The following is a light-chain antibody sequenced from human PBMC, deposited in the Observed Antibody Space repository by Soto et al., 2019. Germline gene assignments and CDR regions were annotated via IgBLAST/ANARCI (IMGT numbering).Light chain of an antibody. Sequence: EIVLTQSPGTLSLSPGERATLSCRASQSVGSTYLAWYQQKPGRVPRLLILGTSTRATGIPDRFSGSGSGTDFTLTISRLEPEDFAVYYCQQYGSSPRTFGQGTRVDI. CDR2: GTS. CDR1: QSVGSTY. V-gene: IGKV3-20*01. J-gene: IGKJ1*01. CDR3: QQYGSSPRT.